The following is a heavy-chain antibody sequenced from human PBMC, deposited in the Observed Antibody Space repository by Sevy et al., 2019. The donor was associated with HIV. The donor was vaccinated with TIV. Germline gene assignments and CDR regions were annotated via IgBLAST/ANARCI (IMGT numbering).Heavy chain of an antibody. V-gene: IGHV3-64D*06. Sequence: GGSLRLSCSASGFTFSSYAMHWVRQAPGKGLEYVSGISSNGGSTYYAYSVKGRFTISRDNSKNTLYLQMSSLRTDDTAVFYCVKRADRRSYWGYGYFDLWGRGTLVTVSS. CDR2: ISSNGGST. CDR3: VKRADRRSYWGYGYFDL. J-gene: IGHJ2*01. CDR1: GFTFSSYA. D-gene: IGHD7-27*01.